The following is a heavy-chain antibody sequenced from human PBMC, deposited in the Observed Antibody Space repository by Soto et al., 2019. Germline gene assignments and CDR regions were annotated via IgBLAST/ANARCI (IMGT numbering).Heavy chain of an antibody. J-gene: IGHJ4*02. CDR1: GGSISSSNW. D-gene: IGHD3-10*01. CDR2: IYHSGNT. Sequence: QVQLQESGPGLVKPSGTLSLTCAVSGGSISSSNWWSWVRQPPGKGLEWIGEIYHSGNTNYNPSHKSRVTMAVDKSRNQCSRKLSSLTAADTAVYDCARRWGEGRVDYWGQGTLVTVSS. CDR3: ARRWGEGRVDY. V-gene: IGHV4-4*02.